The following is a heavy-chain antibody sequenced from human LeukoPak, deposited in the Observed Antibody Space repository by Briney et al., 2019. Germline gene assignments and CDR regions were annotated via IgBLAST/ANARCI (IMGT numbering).Heavy chain of an antibody. Sequence: GGSLRLSCAASGFTFSNYGMSWVRQAPGKGLEWVSDISGSGSSTYYADSVKGRFTISRDNSKNTLYLQMNSLRAEDTAVYYCAELGITMIGGVWGKGTTVTISS. D-gene: IGHD3-10*02. CDR1: GFTFSNYG. V-gene: IGHV3-23*01. J-gene: IGHJ6*04. CDR3: AELGITMIGGV. CDR2: ISGSGSST.